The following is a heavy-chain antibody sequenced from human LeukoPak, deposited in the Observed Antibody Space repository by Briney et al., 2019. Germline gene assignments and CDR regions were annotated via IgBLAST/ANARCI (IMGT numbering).Heavy chain of an antibody. D-gene: IGHD1-26*01. CDR2: ISGSGDGANT. V-gene: IGHV3-23*01. CDR1: GITLRSYP. Sequence: GGSLRLSCAASGITLRSYPMSWVRQAPGKGLEWVSGISGSGDGANTYYADSVKGRFTISRDIFKNTLYLQMNGLRAEDTAVYYCTKDFEGSFDPWGQGTLVTVSS. CDR3: TKDFEGSFDP. J-gene: IGHJ5*02.